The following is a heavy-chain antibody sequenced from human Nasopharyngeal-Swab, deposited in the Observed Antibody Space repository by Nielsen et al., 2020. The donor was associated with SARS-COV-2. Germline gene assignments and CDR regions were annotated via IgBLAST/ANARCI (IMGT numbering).Heavy chain of an antibody. D-gene: IGHD2-15*01. CDR1: GYSFIQYW. J-gene: IGHJ4*02. CDR3: VRRGCVTSSCPSSFDF. Sequence: GESLKISCEASGYSFIQYWVGWVRQMPGKGLEWMGIVYPGDSDTRYSPSFQGQVTISADNGFNTVYLQWSSLKSSDTAMYYCVRRGCVTSSCPSSFDFWGQGTLVTVSS. V-gene: IGHV5-51*01. CDR2: VYPGDSDT.